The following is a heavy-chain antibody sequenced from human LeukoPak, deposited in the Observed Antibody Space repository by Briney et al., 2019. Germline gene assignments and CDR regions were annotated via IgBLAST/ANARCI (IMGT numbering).Heavy chain of an antibody. CDR1: GFTSGVYA. D-gene: IGHD5/OR15-5a*01. V-gene: IGHV3-23*01. CDR3: GKEGRRHFDLHY. CDR2: FSGGGDS. Sequence: GGSLRLSCVASGFTSGVYAMSWVRQAPGKGLEWVSAFSGGGDSFYADSVRGRFSVSADKSKNILYLQMNSLRVEDTAVYFCGKEGRRHFDLHYWGQGTPVTVSS. J-gene: IGHJ4*02.